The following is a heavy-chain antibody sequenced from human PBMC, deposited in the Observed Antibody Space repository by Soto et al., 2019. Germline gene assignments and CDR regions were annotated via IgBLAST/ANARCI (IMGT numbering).Heavy chain of an antibody. J-gene: IGHJ4*02. CDR3: AKDMGQWLASVYYFDY. Sequence: QVQLVESGGGVVQPGRSLRLSCAASGFTFRSYAMHWVRQAPGKGLDWVAVISYDGSNKYYAGSVKGRFTISRDNSKNTLYLQMNSLRAEDTAVYYCAKDMGQWLASVYYFDYWGQGTLVSVSS. CDR2: ISYDGSNK. D-gene: IGHD6-19*01. V-gene: IGHV3-30*18. CDR1: GFTFRSYA.